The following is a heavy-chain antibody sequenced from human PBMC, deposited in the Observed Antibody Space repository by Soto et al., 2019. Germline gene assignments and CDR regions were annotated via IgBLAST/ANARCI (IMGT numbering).Heavy chain of an antibody. CDR2: IFYLGSS. CDR1: GDSIISSDFY. V-gene: IGHV4-39*01. J-gene: IGHJ5*02. Sequence: PSETLSLTCTVSGDSIISSDFYWGWVRQPPGKGLEWIGSIFYLGSSYYNPSLKSRVTMSVDTPKNQFSLRLRSVTAADTALYFCARHSLALRKNNWFDPGGQGIMVTVS. D-gene: IGHD3-3*02. CDR3: ARHSLALRKNNWFDP.